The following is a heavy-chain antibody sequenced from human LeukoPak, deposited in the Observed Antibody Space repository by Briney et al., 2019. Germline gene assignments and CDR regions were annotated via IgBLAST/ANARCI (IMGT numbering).Heavy chain of an antibody. CDR1: GVSISSYY. Sequence: PSETLSLTCTVSGVSISSYYLSWIRQPPGKGLEWIGYIYYSGSTNYNPSLKSRVTISVDTSKNQFSLRLSSVTAADTAVYYCARVQCGGDCHYYYYYYMDVWGKGTTVTVSS. V-gene: IGHV4-59*01. D-gene: IGHD2-21*02. J-gene: IGHJ6*03. CDR2: IYYSGST. CDR3: ARVQCGGDCHYYYYYYMDV.